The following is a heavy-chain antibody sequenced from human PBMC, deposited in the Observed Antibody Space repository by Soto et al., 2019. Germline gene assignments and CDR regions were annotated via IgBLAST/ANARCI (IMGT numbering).Heavy chain of an antibody. D-gene: IGHD6-19*01. V-gene: IGHV1-69*13. J-gene: IGHJ4*02. CDR2: IIPIFGTA. CDR1: GVTFSSYA. Sequence: SVKVSCKASGVTFSSYAISWVRQAPGQGLEWTGGIIPIFGTANYAQKFQGRVTITADESTSTAYMELSSLRSEDTAVYYCAGDQFSTSSGWYSDYWGQGTLVTVSS. CDR3: AGDQFSTSSGWYSDY.